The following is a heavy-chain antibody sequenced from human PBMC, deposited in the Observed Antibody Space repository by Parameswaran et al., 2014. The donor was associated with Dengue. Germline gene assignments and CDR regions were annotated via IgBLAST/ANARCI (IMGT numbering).Heavy chain of an antibody. Sequence: VRQMPGKGLEWVSVIYSGGSTYYADSVKGRFTISRDNSKNTLYLQMNSLRAEDTAVYYCARGSTGGPMDDPDYYYYYYMDVWGKGTTVTVSS. V-gene: IGHV3-53*01. CDR2: IYSGGST. D-gene: IGHD7-27*01. CDR3: ARGSTGGPMDDPDYYYYYYMDV. J-gene: IGHJ6*03.